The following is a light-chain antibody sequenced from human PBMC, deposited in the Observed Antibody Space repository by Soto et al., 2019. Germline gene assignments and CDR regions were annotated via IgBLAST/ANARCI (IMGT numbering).Light chain of an antibody. CDR1: QGIRND. CDR3: RQDYNYPPT. J-gene: IGKJ1*01. Sequence: AIQMTQSPSSLSASVGDRVTITCRTSQGIRNDLGWYQQKPVKAPKLLIYAASSLRSGVPSRFSGSGPGTDFTLTISTLQPEDFATYYCRQDYNYPPTFGQRTKVEIK. V-gene: IGKV1-6*01. CDR2: AAS.